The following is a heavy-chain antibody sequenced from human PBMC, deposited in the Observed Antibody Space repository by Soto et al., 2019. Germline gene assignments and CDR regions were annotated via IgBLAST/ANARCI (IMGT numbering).Heavy chain of an antibody. V-gene: IGHV5-10-1*01. CDR3: ARQIYDSDTGPNFQYYFDS. J-gene: IGHJ4*02. D-gene: IGHD3-22*01. CDR1: EYSFAGYW. CDR2: IGPSDSQT. Sequence: GESLKISCKGSEYSFAGYWITWVRQKPGKGLERMGRIGPSDSQTYYSPSFRGHVTISVTKSITTVFLQWSSLRASDTAMYYCARQIYDSDTGPNFQYYFDSWGQGTPVNVSS.